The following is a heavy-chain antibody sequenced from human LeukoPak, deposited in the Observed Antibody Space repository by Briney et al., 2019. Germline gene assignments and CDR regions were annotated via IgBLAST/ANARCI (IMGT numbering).Heavy chain of an antibody. CDR2: ISAYNGYT. CDR3: ARVGGPYNDGYYYGMDV. Sequence: VKVSCKASGYTFINCGISWVRQAPGQGLEWLGWISAYNGYTNFAQKLQGRVTMTTDTSTSAAYMELRSLRSDDTAVYYCARVGGPYNDGYYYGMDVWGQGTTVTVSS. J-gene: IGHJ6*02. D-gene: IGHD3-16*01. V-gene: IGHV1-18*01. CDR1: GYTFINCG.